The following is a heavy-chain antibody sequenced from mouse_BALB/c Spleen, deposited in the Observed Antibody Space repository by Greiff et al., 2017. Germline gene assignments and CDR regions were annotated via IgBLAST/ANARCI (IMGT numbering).Heavy chain of an antibody. CDR2: INPDSSTI. CDR3: ARSLFTTVVAHPFDY. J-gene: IGHJ2*01. Sequence: DVKLQESGGGLVQPGGSLKLSCAASGFDFSRYWMSWVRQAPGKGLEWIGEINPDSSTINYTPSLKDKFIISRDNAKNTLYLQMSKVRSEDTALYYCARSLFTTVVAHPFDYWGQGTTLTVSS. D-gene: IGHD1-1*01. V-gene: IGHV4-1*02. CDR1: GFDFSRYW.